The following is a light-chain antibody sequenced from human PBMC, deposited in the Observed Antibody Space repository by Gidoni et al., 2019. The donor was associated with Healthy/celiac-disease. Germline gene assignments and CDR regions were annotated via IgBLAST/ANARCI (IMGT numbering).Light chain of an antibody. V-gene: IGKV3-20*01. J-gene: IGKJ2*01. Sequence: EIVLTQSPGTLSLSPGERATLSCRASQSVSSSYLALYQQKPGQAPRLLIYGASRRATGIPYRFSGSGSGTDFTLTISRLEPEDFAVYYCQQYGSSPYTFGQGTKLEIK. CDR2: GAS. CDR1: QSVSSSY. CDR3: QQYGSSPYT.